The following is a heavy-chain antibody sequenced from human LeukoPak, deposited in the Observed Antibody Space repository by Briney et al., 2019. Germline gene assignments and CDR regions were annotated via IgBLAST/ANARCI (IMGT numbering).Heavy chain of an antibody. CDR2: ISAYNGNT. D-gene: IGHD3-22*01. CDR3: ARVRHYVSSGYYFPVFDY. Sequence: ASVKVSCKASGYTFTSYGISWVRQAPGQGLKWMGWISAYNGNTNYAQKLQGRVTMTTDTSTSTAYMELRSLRSDDTAVYYCARVRHYVSSGYYFPVFDYWGQGTLVTVSS. J-gene: IGHJ4*02. CDR1: GYTFTSYG. V-gene: IGHV1-18*01.